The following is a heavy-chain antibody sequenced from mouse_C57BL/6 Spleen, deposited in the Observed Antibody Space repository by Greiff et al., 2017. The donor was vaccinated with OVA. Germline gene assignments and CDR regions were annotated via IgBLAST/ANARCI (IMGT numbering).Heavy chain of an antibody. CDR3: TRSIYDYDFDY. CDR1: GYTFTDYE. J-gene: IGHJ2*01. CDR2: IDPETGGT. D-gene: IGHD2-4*01. V-gene: IGHV1-15*01. Sequence: VKLQQSGAELVRPGASVTLSCKASGYTFTDYEMHWVKQTPVHGLEWIGAIDPETGGTAYNQKFKGKAILTADKSSSTAYMELRSLTSEDSAVYYCTRSIYDYDFDYWGQGTTLTVSS.